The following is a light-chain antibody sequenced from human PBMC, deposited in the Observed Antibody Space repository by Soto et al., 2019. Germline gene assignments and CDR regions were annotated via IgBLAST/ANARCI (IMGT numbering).Light chain of an antibody. V-gene: IGKV3-15*01. Sequence: EIVMTQSPATLSVSPGERATLSCRASESVNSNLAWYQQKPGQAPRLLIHGASTRATGVPARFSGSGSGTEFTLTISSLQSEDVAVYYCQQYNNWRTFGQGTKVDIK. J-gene: IGKJ1*01. CDR2: GAS. CDR3: QQYNNWRT. CDR1: ESVNSN.